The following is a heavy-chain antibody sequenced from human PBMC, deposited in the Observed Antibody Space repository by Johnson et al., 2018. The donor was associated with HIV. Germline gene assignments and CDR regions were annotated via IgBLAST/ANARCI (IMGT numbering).Heavy chain of an antibody. CDR3: AREDTPFGSPHEGDAFDI. D-gene: IGHD3-16*01. J-gene: IGHJ3*02. V-gene: IGHV3-7*01. CDR1: GFTISSYW. Sequence: VQLVESGGGVVQPGGSQRLSCAASGFTISSYWMSWVRQAPGTGLEWVANIKQDGREKYYVDSVKGRFTISRDNAKNSLYLQMNSLRVEDTAVYYCAREDTPFGSPHEGDAFDIWGQGTRVTVFS. CDR2: IKQDGREK.